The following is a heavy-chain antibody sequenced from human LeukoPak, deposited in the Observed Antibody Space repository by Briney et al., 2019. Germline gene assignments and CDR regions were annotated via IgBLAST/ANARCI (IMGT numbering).Heavy chain of an antibody. CDR2: INHSGRT. CDR1: GGSFSGYY. D-gene: IGHD4-23*01. V-gene: IGHV4-34*01. Sequence: SETLSLTCAVYGGSFSGYYWSWIRQPPGKGLEWIGEINHSGRTNYNPSLKSRVTISVDTSKNQFSLKLSSVTAADTAVYYCARGPANDYGGTLYYYYMDVWGKGTTVTVSS. J-gene: IGHJ6*03. CDR3: ARGPANDYGGTLYYYYMDV.